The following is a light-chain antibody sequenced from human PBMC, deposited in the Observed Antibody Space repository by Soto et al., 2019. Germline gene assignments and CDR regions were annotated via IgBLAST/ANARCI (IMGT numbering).Light chain of an antibody. V-gene: IGKV1-33*01. CDR2: DAS. CDR1: QDISNY. CDR3: QQYDNLPT. J-gene: IGKJ4*01. Sequence: DIQMTQSTSSLSASVGDRVTITCQASQDISNYLNWYQQKPGKAPKLLIYDASNLETGVPSRFSGSGSGTDFTFTISSLQPEDIATYYWQQYDNLPTFGGGTKVEIK.